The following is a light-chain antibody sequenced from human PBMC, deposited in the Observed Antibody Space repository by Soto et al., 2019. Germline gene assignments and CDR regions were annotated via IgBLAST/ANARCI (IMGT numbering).Light chain of an antibody. Sequence: DIQMTQSPSTLSASVGDRVTITCRASQGISRWLAWYQQKPGKAPKLLIYDASNLESGVPLRFSGSRSGTEFTLVISSLQHDDFATYYCHQYDSFPETFGQGTKVEVK. V-gene: IGKV1-5*01. J-gene: IGKJ1*01. CDR1: QGISRW. CDR3: HQYDSFPET. CDR2: DAS.